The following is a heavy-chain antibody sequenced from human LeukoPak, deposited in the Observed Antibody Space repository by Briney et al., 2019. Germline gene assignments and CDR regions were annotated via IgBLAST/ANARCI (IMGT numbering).Heavy chain of an antibody. CDR1: GFTFSSYT. J-gene: IGHJ6*02. Sequence: GGSLRLSCAASGFTFSSYTMSWVRQAPGKGLEWVSTITTSDGNTYYADSVKGRFTVSRDNSKNTLFLQMNSLRAEDTAVYYCARDLRPLEYYYYGMDVWGQGTTVTVSS. CDR3: ARDLRPLEYYYYGMDV. CDR2: ITTSDGNT. V-gene: IGHV3-23*01.